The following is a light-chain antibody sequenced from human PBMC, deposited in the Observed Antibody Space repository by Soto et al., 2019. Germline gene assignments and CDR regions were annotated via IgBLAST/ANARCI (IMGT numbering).Light chain of an antibody. J-gene: IGKJ1*01. Sequence: ESVLTQSPATLSLCPGERATLSVRARRSVSSYLAWYQQKPGQAPRLLIYAASNRATGIPARFSGSGSGTDFTLTISSLEPEDFAVYYCQQRSNWPPWTFGQGTKVDIK. CDR2: AAS. V-gene: IGKV3-11*01. CDR1: RSVSSY. CDR3: QQRSNWPPWT.